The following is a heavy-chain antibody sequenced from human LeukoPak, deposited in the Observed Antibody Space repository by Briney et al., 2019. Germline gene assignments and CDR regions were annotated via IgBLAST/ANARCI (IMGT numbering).Heavy chain of an antibody. Sequence: ASVKVPCKASGYTFTGYYMHWVRQAPGQGLEWMGIINPSGGSTSYAQKFQGRVTMTRDMSTSTVYMELSSLRSEDTAVYYCAREDYDSSGYLGRAFDIWGQGTMVTVSS. V-gene: IGHV1-46*01. D-gene: IGHD3-22*01. CDR3: AREDYDSSGYLGRAFDI. CDR1: GYTFTGYY. J-gene: IGHJ3*02. CDR2: INPSGGST.